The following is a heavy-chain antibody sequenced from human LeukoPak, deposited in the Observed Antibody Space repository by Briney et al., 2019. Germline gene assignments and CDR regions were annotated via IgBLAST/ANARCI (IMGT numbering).Heavy chain of an antibody. CDR1: GYTLTELS. CDR2: FDPEDGET. D-gene: IGHD3-10*01. Sequence: ASVKVSCKVSGYTLTELSMHWVRQAPGKGLEWMGGFDPEDGETIYAQKFQGRVTMTEDTSTDTAYMELSSLRSEDTAVYSCAKGAGITVLRGVRPEYFQHWGKGTLVTVSS. J-gene: IGHJ1*01. CDR3: AKGAGITVLRGVRPEYFQH. V-gene: IGHV1-24*01.